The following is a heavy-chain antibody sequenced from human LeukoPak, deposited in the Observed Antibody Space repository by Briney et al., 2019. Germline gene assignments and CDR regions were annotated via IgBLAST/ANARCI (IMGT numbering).Heavy chain of an antibody. V-gene: IGHV4-59*01. CDR2: IYYSGST. D-gene: IGHD2-21*02. CDR3: ARARDSYRYYYYYMDV. CDR1: GGSISSYY. J-gene: IGHJ6*03. Sequence: SETLSLTCTVSGGSISSYYWSWLRQPPGKGVEWIGYIYYSGSTNYNPSLKSRVTISVDTSKNQFSLKLSSVTAADTAVYYCARARDSYRYYYYYMDVWGKGTTVTISS.